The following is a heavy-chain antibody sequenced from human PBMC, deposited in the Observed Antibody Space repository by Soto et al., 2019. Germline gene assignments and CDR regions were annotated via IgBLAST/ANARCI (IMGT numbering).Heavy chain of an antibody. V-gene: IGHV1-2*04. D-gene: IGHD3-22*01. CDR3: AGEPNSTTSRDGIVSGHFWFDP. Sequence: QVHLVQSGAEVKKPGASVKVSCKASGYTFSDHYIHSLRQAPGHGLERMGWINPKTGDTNCVQTVHGWVTTTRDTSVNTGYMEFRSLKPDETAGYYCAGEPNSTTSRDGIVSGHFWFDPWGQGTQVTVST. CDR1: GYTFSDHY. J-gene: IGHJ5*02. CDR2: INPKTGDT.